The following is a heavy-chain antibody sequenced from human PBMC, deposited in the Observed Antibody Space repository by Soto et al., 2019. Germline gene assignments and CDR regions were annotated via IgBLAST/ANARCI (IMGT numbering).Heavy chain of an antibody. CDR3: AKAKRWLQLLAFDY. CDR1: GFTFSSYA. CDR2: ISGSGGST. D-gene: IGHD5-12*01. J-gene: IGHJ4*02. V-gene: IGHV3-23*01. Sequence: EVQLLESGGGLVQPRGSLSLSCAASGFTFSSYAMSWVRQAPGKGLEWVSAISGSGGSTYYADSVKGRFTISRDNSKNTLYLQMNSLRAEDTAVYYCAKAKRWLQLLAFDYWGQGTLVTVSS.